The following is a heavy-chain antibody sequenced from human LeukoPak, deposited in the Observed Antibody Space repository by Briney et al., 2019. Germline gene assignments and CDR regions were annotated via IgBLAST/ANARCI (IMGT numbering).Heavy chain of an antibody. CDR2: ISGSGGST. J-gene: IGHJ4*02. CDR1: GFTFSSYA. D-gene: IGHD3-10*01. CDR3: AKDRYGSGSIRRGYYFDY. Sequence: GGSLRLSCAASGFTFSSYAMSWVRQAPGKGLEWVSAISGSGGSTYYADSVKGRFTISRDNSKNTLYLQMNSLRAEDTAVYYCAKDRYGSGSIRRGYYFDYWGQGTLVTVSS. V-gene: IGHV3-23*01.